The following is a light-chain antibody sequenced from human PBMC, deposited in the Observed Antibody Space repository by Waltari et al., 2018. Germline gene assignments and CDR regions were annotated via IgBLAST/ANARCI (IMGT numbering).Light chain of an antibody. CDR1: QALGSE. Sequence: AIQMTQSPSSLSASVGCRVTITCRATQALGSELAWYQQRPGEAPKVLIYGASRVQNGVPSRFSGSGSGTYFTLTISSLQPEDFATYYCLQDYNYPRTFGQGTKVEV. J-gene: IGKJ1*01. V-gene: IGKV1-6*02. CDR2: GAS. CDR3: LQDYNYPRT.